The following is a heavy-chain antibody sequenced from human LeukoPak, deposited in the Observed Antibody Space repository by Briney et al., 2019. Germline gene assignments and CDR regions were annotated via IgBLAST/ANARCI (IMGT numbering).Heavy chain of an antibody. CDR3: ASATWIQLWLLGY. V-gene: IGHV1-69*05. CDR1: GGTFSSYA. D-gene: IGHD5-18*01. J-gene: IGHJ4*02. CDR2: IIPIFGTA. Sequence: GASVKVSCKASGGTFSSYAISWVRQAPGQGLEWMGGIIPIFGTANYAQKFQGRVTITRDTSASTAYMELSSLRSEDTAVYYCASATWIQLWLLGYWGQGTLVTVSS.